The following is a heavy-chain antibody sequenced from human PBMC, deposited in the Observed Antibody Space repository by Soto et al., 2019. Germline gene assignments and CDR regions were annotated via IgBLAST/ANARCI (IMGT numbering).Heavy chain of an antibody. CDR3: XXXXXXXXXXSDY. V-gene: IGHV3-74*01. CDR2: VNGDASST. J-gene: IGHJ4*02. CDR1: GFTFSDYW. Sequence: EVQLVESGGGLVQPGGSLRLSCAASGFTFSDYWMYWVRQAPGKGLVWVSHVNGDASSTTYADSVRGRFTISRDNAKXXXXXXXXXXXXXXXXXXXXXXXXXXXXXXSDYWGQGTLVTISS.